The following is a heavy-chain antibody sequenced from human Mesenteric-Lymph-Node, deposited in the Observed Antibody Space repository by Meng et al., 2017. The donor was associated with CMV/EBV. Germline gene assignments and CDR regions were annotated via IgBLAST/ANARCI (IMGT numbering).Heavy chain of an antibody. D-gene: IGHD3-10*01. CDR2: IGWSSGSI. CDR3: AKDVFGSGSYYLDY. J-gene: IGHJ4*01. Sequence: SLKISCKASGYSFSNYWIGWVRQMPGKGLEWVAGIGWSSGSIGYADSVKGRFAISRDNAKNSLYLQMNSLRPEDTALYYCAKDVFGSGSYYLDYWGHGTLVTVSS. V-gene: IGHV3-9*01. CDR1: GYSFSNYW.